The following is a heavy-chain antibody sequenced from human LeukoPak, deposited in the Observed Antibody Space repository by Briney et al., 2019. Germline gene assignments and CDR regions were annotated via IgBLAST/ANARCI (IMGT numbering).Heavy chain of an antibody. V-gene: IGHV4-34*01. J-gene: IGHJ3*02. Sequence: SETLSLTCAVYGGSFSGYYWSWIRQPPGKGLEWLGEINHSGSTNYNPSLKSRVTISVDTSKNQFSLKLSSVTAADTAVYYCARVGMIVVPLDAFDIWGQGTMVNVSS. CDR2: INHSGST. CDR3: ARVGMIVVPLDAFDI. D-gene: IGHD3-22*01. CDR1: GGSFSGYY.